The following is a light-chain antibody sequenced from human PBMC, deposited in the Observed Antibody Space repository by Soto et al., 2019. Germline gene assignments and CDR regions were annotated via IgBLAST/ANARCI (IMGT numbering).Light chain of an antibody. V-gene: IGKV3D-15*01. J-gene: IGKJ5*01. Sequence: EIVLTQSPGTLSLSPGERATLSCRASQSVSILLAWYQQKPGQAPRLLIYGASTRATGIPARFSGSGSGTEFTPSISSLQSEDSAVYYCQQYNNWPPITFGQGTRLEIK. CDR3: QQYNNWPPIT. CDR2: GAS. CDR1: QSVSIL.